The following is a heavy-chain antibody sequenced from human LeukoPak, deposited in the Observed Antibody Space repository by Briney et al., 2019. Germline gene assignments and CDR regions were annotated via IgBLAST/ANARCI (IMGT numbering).Heavy chain of an antibody. CDR1: GLTFSSFG. CDR2: TSFDGGNK. J-gene: IGHJ6*02. D-gene: IGHD6-13*01. CDR3: ARPSAAAAAGTIGDSYYYGMDV. V-gene: IGHV3-30*03. Sequence: GGSLRLSCAASGLTFSSFGMHWVRQAPGKGLEWVAVTSFDGGNKHYADSVKGRFTISRDNSKNTLYLQMNSLRAEDTAVYYCARPSAAAAAGTIGDSYYYGMDVWGQGTTVTVSS.